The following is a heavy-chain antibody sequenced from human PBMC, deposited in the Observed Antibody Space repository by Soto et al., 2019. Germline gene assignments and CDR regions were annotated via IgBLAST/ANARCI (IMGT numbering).Heavy chain of an antibody. CDR2: MNPNSGNT. CDR3: ARGWPVHYYYGMDV. CDR1: GYTFTSYD. J-gene: IGHJ6*02. D-gene: IGHD6-19*01. V-gene: IGHV1-8*01. Sequence: ASVKVSCKAPGYTFTSYDINWVRQATGQGLEWMGWMNPNSGNTGYAQKFQGRVTMTRNTSISTAYMELSSLRSEDTAVYYCARGWPVHYYYGMDVWGQGTTVTVSS.